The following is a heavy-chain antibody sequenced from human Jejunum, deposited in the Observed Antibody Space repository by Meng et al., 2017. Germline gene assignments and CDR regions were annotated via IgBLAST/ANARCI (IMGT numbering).Heavy chain of an antibody. CDR3: AKRVSSSWYWYFDL. Sequence: SETLSLTCAVYGGSVSGYYWSWIRQPPGMGLEWIVEIGQSGSTLYNPSLKSGVTMSVDKSKHQLSLQLNSVTAADTAVYYCAKRVSSSWYWYFDLWGRGTLVTVSS. CDR1: GGSVSGYY. J-gene: IGHJ2*01. CDR2: IGQSGST. D-gene: IGHD6-13*01. V-gene: IGHV4-34*01.